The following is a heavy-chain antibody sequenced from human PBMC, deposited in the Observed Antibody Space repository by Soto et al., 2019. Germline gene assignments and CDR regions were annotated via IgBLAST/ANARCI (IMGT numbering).Heavy chain of an antibody. CDR3: ASTYSTSWYWFDP. CDR2: IFSNDEK. D-gene: IGHD6-13*01. CDR1: GLSLSNAGLG. J-gene: IGHJ5*02. V-gene: IGHV2-26*04. Sequence: QVTVKESGPVLVKPTETLTLTCTVSGLSLSNAGLGVSWIRQPPGKALEWLAHIFSNDEKSYSTSLKSRLTISKDTSKSQVFLTMTNMDPVDTATYYCASTYSTSWYWFDPWGQGTLVTVSS.